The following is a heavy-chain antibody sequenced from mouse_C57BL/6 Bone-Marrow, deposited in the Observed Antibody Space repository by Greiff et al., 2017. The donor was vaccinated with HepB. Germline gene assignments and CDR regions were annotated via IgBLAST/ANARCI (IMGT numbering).Heavy chain of an antibody. Sequence: VQLQQSGAELVKPGASVKISCKVSGYTFTDHTIHWMKQRPEQGLEWIGYIYPRDGSTKYNEKFKGKATLTADKSSSTAYMQLNSLTSEDSAVYFCARLAYYSKAWFAYWGQGTLVTVSA. J-gene: IGHJ3*01. CDR1: GYTFTDHT. V-gene: IGHV1-78*01. CDR2: IYPRDGST. CDR3: ARLAYYSKAWFAY. D-gene: IGHD2-5*01.